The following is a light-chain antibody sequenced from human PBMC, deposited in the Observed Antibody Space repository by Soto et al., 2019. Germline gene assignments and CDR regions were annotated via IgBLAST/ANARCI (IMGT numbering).Light chain of an antibody. Sequence: EIVLTQSPGTLSLSPGERATLSCRASQSVSSSFLAWYQQKPGHAPRPLIYGASSRATGIPDRFSGSGSGTDFTLTISRLEPEYFAVYYCQQYDSSPWTFGQGTKVEIK. CDR3: QQYDSSPWT. CDR1: QSVSSSF. J-gene: IGKJ1*01. CDR2: GAS. V-gene: IGKV3-20*01.